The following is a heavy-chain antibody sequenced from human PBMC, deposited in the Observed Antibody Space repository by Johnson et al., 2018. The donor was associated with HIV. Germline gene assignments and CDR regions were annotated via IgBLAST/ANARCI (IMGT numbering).Heavy chain of an antibody. CDR1: GFTFRSYA. CDR2: ISYDGSNK. CDR3: TKPSTGTYYGFHI. Sequence: QEQLEESGGGVVQPGRSLRLSCAASGFTFRSYAMHWVRQAPGKGLEWVAVISYDGSNKYYADSVKGRFTISRDNSKNTLYLQMNSLRGEDTAVYYCTKPSTGTYYGFHIWGQGTMVTVSS. V-gene: IGHV3-30-3*02. J-gene: IGHJ3*02.